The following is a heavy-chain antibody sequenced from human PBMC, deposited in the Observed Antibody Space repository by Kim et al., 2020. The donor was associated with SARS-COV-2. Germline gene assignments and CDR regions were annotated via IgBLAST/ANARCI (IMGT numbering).Heavy chain of an antibody. CDR1: GFTFSSYG. V-gene: IGHV3-30*18. CDR3: ANLGGSWTAPWSDY. D-gene: IGHD2-21*02. J-gene: IGHJ4*02. CDR2: ISYDGSNK. Sequence: GGSLRLSCAASGFTFSSYGMNWVRQAPGKGLEWVAFISYDGSNKYYADSVKGRFTISRDNSKNTLYLQMNSLRDEDTAVYYCANLGGSWTAPWSDYWGQGTLVTVSS.